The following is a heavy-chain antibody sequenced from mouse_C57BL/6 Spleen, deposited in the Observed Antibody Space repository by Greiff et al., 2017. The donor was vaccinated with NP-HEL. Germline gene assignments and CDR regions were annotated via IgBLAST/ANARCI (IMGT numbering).Heavy chain of an antibody. Sequence: VQLQQSGAELVRPGASVKLSCTASGFNIKDDYMHWVKQRPEQGLEWIGWIDPENGDTEYASKFQGKATITADTSSNTAYLQLSSLTSEDTAVYYCTTSYYGSSPYDFDYWGQGTTLTVSS. V-gene: IGHV14-4*01. CDR3: TTSYYGSSPYDFDY. J-gene: IGHJ2*01. D-gene: IGHD1-1*01. CDR2: IDPENGDT. CDR1: GFNIKDDY.